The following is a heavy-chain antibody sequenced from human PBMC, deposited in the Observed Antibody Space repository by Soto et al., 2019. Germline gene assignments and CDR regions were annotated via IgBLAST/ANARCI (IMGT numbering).Heavy chain of an antibody. V-gene: IGHV3-7*01. Sequence: GGSLRLSCATSGFTFSSYWMSWVRQAPGKGLEWVANIKQDGSEKYYVDSVKGRFTISRDNSKNSLYLQMNSLRAEDTAVYYCARDGQLVINYFDYWGQGTLVTVSS. CDR3: ARDGQLVINYFDY. CDR1: GFTFSSYW. CDR2: IKQDGSEK. J-gene: IGHJ4*02. D-gene: IGHD6-13*01.